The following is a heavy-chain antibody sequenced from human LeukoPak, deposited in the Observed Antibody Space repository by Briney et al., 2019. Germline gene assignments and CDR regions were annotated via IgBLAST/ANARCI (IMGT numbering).Heavy chain of an antibody. CDR3: ARGLGDGDYGGYFDL. CDR2: IYYSGSS. CDR1: GASLSSYY. Sequence: KPSETLSLTCTVSGASLSSYYWNWIRQPPGKGLEWIGYIYYSGSSNYNPSLKGRASISVATSKNQFSLKLSSGTAADTAVYHCARGLGDGDYGGYFDLWGRGTLVTVSS. D-gene: IGHD4-17*01. V-gene: IGHV4-59*01. J-gene: IGHJ2*01.